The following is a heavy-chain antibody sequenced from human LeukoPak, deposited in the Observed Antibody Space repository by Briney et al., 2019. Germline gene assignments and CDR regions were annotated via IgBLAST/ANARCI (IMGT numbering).Heavy chain of an antibody. CDR3: AGGPARIRY. J-gene: IGHJ4*02. CDR1: GFTFSNAW. V-gene: IGHV3-15*01. CDR2: IKTKTDGDRT. D-gene: IGHD6-6*01. Sequence: GGSLRLSCVVSGFTFSNAWMSWIRQAPGKGLEWAGRIKTKTDGDRTDYAAPVEGRFTISRDDSKNTLSLQMNSLKTEDTAVYYCAGGPARIRYWGQGTLVTVSS.